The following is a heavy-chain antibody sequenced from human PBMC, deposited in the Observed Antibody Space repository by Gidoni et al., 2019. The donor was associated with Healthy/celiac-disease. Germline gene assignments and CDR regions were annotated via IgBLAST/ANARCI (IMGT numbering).Heavy chain of an antibody. CDR1: GLSRSTSGVG. Sequence: QSTLKESGTTLVKPTQTLTLTCTFPGLSRSTSGVGAGWLRQPPGKALEGLALSYWDDDKRYSPSLTSRFTITQDTSTHQLVLTLPNMDPLDPASYYCAHRPYYDYILGSYRSPAAFAYWGQGTLVPVSS. D-gene: IGHD3-16*02. V-gene: IGHV2-5*02. CDR3: AHRPYYDYILGSYRSPAAFAY. J-gene: IGHJ4*02. CDR2: SYWDDDK.